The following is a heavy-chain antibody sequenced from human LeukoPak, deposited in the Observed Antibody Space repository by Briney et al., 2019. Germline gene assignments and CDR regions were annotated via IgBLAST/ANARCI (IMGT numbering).Heavy chain of an antibody. CDR3: VGGGSFGY. CDR2: INHSGST. V-gene: IGHV4-34*01. J-gene: IGHJ4*02. CDR1: GGSFSGYY. D-gene: IGHD3-16*01. Sequence: SETLSLTCAVYGGSFSGYYWSWIRQPPGKGLEWIGEINHSGSTNYNPSLKSRVTISVDTSKNQFSLRLSSVTAADTAVYYCVGGGSFGYWGQGTLVTVSS.